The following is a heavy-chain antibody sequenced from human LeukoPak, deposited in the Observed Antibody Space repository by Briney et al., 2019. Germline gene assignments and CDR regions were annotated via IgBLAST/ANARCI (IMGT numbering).Heavy chain of an antibody. D-gene: IGHD3-3*01. J-gene: IGHJ4*02. CDR1: GYTFTSYD. CDR2: LNPKSGNT. Sequence: ASVKVSYKASGYTFTSYDVHRGREATGQGVEWRGWLNPKSGNTGYAQTFQGRVAMTRDTSMSAAFLELSCLRSDDTAVDYWSVDSAVDAWSGYLVRPLDHWGRGNLVIVTS. V-gene: IGHV1-8*01. CDR3: SVDSAVDAWSGYLVRPLDH.